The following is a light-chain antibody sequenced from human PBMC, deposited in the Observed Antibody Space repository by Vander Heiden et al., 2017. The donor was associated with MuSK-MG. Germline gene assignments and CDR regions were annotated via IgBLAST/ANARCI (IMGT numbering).Light chain of an antibody. J-gene: IGLJ3*02. CDR1: STNIGSYDF. CDR3: CSFAGSSTWV. CDR2: EVS. Sequence: QSDLTTPDSVSGSPGQSITISCTGTSTNIGSYDFVSWYQKDPGKAPKLIIYEVSKRPSGISHRFSGSKSGNTASLTISGLQTEDEADYYCCSFAGSSTWVFGGGSKLTVL. V-gene: IGLV2-23*02.